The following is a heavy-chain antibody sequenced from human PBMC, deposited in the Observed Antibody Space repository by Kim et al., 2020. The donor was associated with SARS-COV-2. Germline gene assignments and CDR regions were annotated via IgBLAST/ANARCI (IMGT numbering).Heavy chain of an antibody. CDR1: GFTFVDYF. CDR3: ARAYTDPDY. V-gene: IGHV3-74*01. J-gene: IGHJ4*02. D-gene: IGHD5-18*01. Sequence: GGSLRLSCVASGFTFVDYFMHWVRQAPGKGLVWVSRINSDGSVTNYADSVKGRFTVSRDNAKNTLYLQMNSLRAEDTAVYYCARAYTDPDYWCQGTLVAV. CDR2: INSDGSVT.